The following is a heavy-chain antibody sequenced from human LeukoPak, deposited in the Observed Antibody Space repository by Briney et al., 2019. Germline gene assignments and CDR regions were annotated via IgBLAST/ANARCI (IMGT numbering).Heavy chain of an antibody. CDR2: IYHSGST. D-gene: IGHD2-2*01. CDR1: GYSISNGYY. CDR3: ARGPPDCSSTSCYAFDAFDI. V-gene: IGHV4-38-2*02. Sequence: SETLSLTCTVSGYSISNGYYWGWVRQPPGKGLEWIGSIYHSGSTYYNPSLKSRVTISVDTSKNQFSLKLSSVTAADTAVYYCARGPPDCSSTSCYAFDAFDIWGQGTMVTVSS. J-gene: IGHJ3*02.